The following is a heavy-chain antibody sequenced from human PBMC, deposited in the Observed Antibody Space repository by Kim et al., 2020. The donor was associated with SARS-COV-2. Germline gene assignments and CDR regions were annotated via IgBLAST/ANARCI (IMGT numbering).Heavy chain of an antibody. V-gene: IGHV1-69*13. D-gene: IGHD3-10*01. CDR2: IIPIFGTA. J-gene: IGHJ6*02. CDR1: GGTFSSYA. CDR3: ARDTPFSTMHYGMDV. Sequence: SVKVSCKASGGTFSSYAISWVQQAPGQGLEWMGGIIPIFGTANYAQKFQGRVTITADESTSTAYMELSSLRSEDTAVYYCARDTPFSTMHYGMDVWGQGTTVTVSS.